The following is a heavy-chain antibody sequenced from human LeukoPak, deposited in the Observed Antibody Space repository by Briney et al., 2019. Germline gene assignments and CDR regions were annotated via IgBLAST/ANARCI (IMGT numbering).Heavy chain of an antibody. CDR3: ARESNLGGVFDY. D-gene: IGHD3-16*01. J-gene: IGHJ4*02. V-gene: IGHV1-69*04. Sequence: SVKVSCKASGYTFTSYGINWVRQAPGQGLEWMGRIIPILGIANYAQKFQGRVTITADKSTSTAYMELSSLRSEDTAVYYCARESNLGGVFDYWGQGTLVTVSS. CDR2: IIPILGIA. CDR1: GYTFTSYG.